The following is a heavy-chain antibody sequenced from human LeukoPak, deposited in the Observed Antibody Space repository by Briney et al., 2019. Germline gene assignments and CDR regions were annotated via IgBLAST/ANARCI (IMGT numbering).Heavy chain of an antibody. J-gene: IGHJ4*02. CDR1: GFTFSSYA. CDR3: ARPITGTTLGCFDY. Sequence: PGGSLRLSCAASGFTFSSYAMSWVRQAPGKGLEWVSAISGSGGSTYYADSVKGRFTISRDNAKNSLYLQMNSLRAEDTAVYYCARPITGTTLGCFDYWGQGTLVTVSS. V-gene: IGHV3-23*01. CDR2: ISGSGGST. D-gene: IGHD1-7*01.